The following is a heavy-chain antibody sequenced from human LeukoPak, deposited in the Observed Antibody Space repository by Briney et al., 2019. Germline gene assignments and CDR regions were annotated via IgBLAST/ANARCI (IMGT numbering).Heavy chain of an antibody. CDR1: GGSISSYY. V-gene: IGHV4-59*01. D-gene: IGHD3-22*01. CDR2: IYYSGST. Sequence: PSETLSLTCTVSGGSISSYYWSWIRQPPGKGLEWTGYIYYSGSTNYNPSLKSRVTISVDTSKNQFSLKLSSVTAADTAVYYCAGSRYYYDSSGYYSIDYWGQGTLVTVSS. J-gene: IGHJ4*02. CDR3: AGSRYYYDSSGYYSIDY.